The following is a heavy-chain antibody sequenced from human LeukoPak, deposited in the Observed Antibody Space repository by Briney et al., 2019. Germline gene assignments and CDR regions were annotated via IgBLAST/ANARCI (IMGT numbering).Heavy chain of an antibody. Sequence: SVKVSCKASGGTFSSYAISWVRQAPGQGLEWMGRIIPIFGTANYAQKFQGRVTITTDESTSTAYMELSSLRSEDTAVYYCAAAGTYCYDSCGYRDYWGQGTLVTVSS. CDR3: AAAGTYCYDSCGYRDY. D-gene: IGHD3-22*01. V-gene: IGHV1-69*05. J-gene: IGHJ4*02. CDR2: IIPIFGTA. CDR1: GGTFSSYA.